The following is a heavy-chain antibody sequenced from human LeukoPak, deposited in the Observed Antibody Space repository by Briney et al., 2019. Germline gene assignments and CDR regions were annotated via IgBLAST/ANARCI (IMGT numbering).Heavy chain of an antibody. J-gene: IGHJ6*03. D-gene: IGHD3-3*01. V-gene: IGHV3-7*03. Sequence: PGGSLRLSCEGSGFTFSNYWMGWVRQAPGKGLQWVADIKTDGSEKYYVDSVKGRFTISRDNATNSLYLQMNSLRAEDTALYHCAREGDFWSGYGYYYMDVWGKGTTVTVSS. CDR3: AREGDFWSGYGYYYMDV. CDR1: GFTFSNYW. CDR2: IKTDGSEK.